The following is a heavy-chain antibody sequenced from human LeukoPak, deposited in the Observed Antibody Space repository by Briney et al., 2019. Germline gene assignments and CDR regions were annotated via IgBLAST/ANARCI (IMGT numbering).Heavy chain of an antibody. CDR3: AVYCSSTSCYEENDY. Sequence: GGSLRLSCAASEFTFSTYSMNWVRQAPGKGLEWVSCISSSISYIYYADSVKGRFTISRDNAKNSLYLQMNSLRAEDTAVYYCAVYCSSTSCYEENDYWGQGTLVTVSS. CDR1: EFTFSTYS. D-gene: IGHD2-2*01. V-gene: IGHV3-21*01. CDR2: ISSSISYI. J-gene: IGHJ4*02.